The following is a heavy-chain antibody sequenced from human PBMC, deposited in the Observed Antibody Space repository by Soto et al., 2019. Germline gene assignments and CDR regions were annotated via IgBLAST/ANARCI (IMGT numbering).Heavy chain of an antibody. J-gene: IGHJ6*04. CDR3: ARGRFAGDV. Sequence: QVQLVQSGAEVKKPGASVRVSCKASGYTFTSYYIHWVRQSPGQGLEWMGIINPNGGSTNYAQKFQGRVTMTRDTSTSTVYMDLSSLRSEDTAVYYCARGRFAGDVWGKGTTVTVSS. CDR1: GYTFTSYY. CDR2: INPNGGST. V-gene: IGHV1-46*03.